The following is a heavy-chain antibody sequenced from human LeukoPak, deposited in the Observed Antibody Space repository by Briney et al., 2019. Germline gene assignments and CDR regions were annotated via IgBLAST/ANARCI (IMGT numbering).Heavy chain of an antibody. D-gene: IGHD3-3*01. CDR3: ARRVSEYYDFWSGAGITTGYYYYMDV. J-gene: IGHJ6*03. CDR2: MNPNSGNT. V-gene: IGHV1-8*01. Sequence: ASVKVSCKASGYTFTSYDINWVRQATGQGLEWMGWMNPNSGNTGYAQKFQGRVTMTRNTSISTAYMELSSLRSEDTAVYYCARRVSEYYDFWSGAGITTGYYYYMDVWRKGTTVTVSS. CDR1: GYTFTSYD.